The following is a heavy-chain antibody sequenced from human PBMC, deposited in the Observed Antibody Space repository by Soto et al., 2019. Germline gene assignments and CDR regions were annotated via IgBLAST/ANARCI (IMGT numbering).Heavy chain of an antibody. J-gene: IGHJ1*01. CDR1: GYTFTSYG. CDR3: ARASGDYGLSEYFQH. V-gene: IGHV1-18*01. Sequence: QVQLVQSGGEVKKLGASVKVSCKASGYTFTSYGISWVRQAPGQGLEWMGWISTYNGNTNYAQKVQGRVTMTTDTSTSTAYMELRSLRSDDTAVYYCARASGDYGLSEYFQHWGQGTLVTVSS. D-gene: IGHD4-17*01. CDR2: ISTYNGNT.